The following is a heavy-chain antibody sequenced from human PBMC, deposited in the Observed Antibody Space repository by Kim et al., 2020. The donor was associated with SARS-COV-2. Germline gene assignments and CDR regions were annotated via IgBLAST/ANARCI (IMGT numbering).Heavy chain of an antibody. J-gene: IGHJ6*02. CDR1: GFSFSIYA. CDR3: AKGYCTSASCRGIDYYYGMDV. V-gene: IGHV3-23*03. Sequence: GGSLRLSCAASGFSFSIYAMNWVRQAPGKGLEWVSVIHSGDSGTDYADSVKGRFTIFRDNSKKTLYLQMNSLRAEDTAVYYCAKGYCTSASCRGIDYYYGMDVWGQGTTVTVSS. D-gene: IGHD2-2*01. CDR2: IHSGDSGT.